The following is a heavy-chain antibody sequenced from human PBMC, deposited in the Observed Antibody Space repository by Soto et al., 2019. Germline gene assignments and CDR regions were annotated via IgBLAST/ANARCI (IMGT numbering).Heavy chain of an antibody. V-gene: IGHV4-59*01. J-gene: IGHJ3*02. CDR3: ARMGCSGGSCYDRYAFDI. D-gene: IGHD2-15*01. CDR1: GGSISSYY. Sequence: SETLSLTSTVSGGSISSYYWSWIRQPPGKGLEWIGYIYYSGSTNYNPSLKSRVTISVDTSKNQFSLKLSSVTAADTAVYYCARMGCSGGSCYDRYAFDIWGQGTMVTVSS. CDR2: IYYSGST.